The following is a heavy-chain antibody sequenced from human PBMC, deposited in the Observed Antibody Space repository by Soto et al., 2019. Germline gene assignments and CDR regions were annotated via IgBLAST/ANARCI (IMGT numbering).Heavy chain of an antibody. V-gene: IGHV3-23*01. CDR2: ITAATGTT. Sequence: GGSLRLSCAASGFTFGSYGITWVRQAPGKGLECVSGITAATGTTYYADSVKGRFTISRDLSTNTLFLQMNSLRAADSAVYYCAKAKGRSNFYYSGLDVWGQGTTVTVYS. CDR3: AKAKGRSNFYYSGLDV. D-gene: IGHD1-26*01. J-gene: IGHJ6*02. CDR1: GFTFGSYG.